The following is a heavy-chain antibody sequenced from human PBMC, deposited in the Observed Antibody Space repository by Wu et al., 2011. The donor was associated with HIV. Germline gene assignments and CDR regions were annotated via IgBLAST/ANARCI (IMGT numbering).Heavy chain of an antibody. D-gene: IGHD6-6*01. CDR3: ARDGSSAQLDLYYNHMDV. J-gene: IGHJ6*03. Sequence: QVQLVQSGAEVKKPGASVKVSCKASGYTFTNYAIHWVRQAPGQGLEWMGWISAYNGDTNYAQKLQDRVTMTTDTSTSTAHMELRSLRSDDTAVYYCARDGSSAQLDLYYNHMDVWGKGTTVTVSS. CDR1: GYTFTNYA. CDR2: ISAYNGDT. V-gene: IGHV1-18*01.